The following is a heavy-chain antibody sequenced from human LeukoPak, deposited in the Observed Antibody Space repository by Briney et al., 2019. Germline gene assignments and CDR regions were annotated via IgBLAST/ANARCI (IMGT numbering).Heavy chain of an antibody. J-gene: IGHJ1*01. CDR2: ISDMRISI. V-gene: IGHV3-48*03. D-gene: IGHD6-13*01. CDR1: GLTFDSYD. Sequence: GGSLRLSCAAAGLTFDSYDMYWVRQSPGKGPEWVSYISDMRISIKYADSVKGRFTISRDNAKNLVYLQMDSLRAEDTAVYYCVPPAAGLHRTISTEYFQHWGQGTPVIVSS. CDR3: VPPAAGLHRTISTEYFQH.